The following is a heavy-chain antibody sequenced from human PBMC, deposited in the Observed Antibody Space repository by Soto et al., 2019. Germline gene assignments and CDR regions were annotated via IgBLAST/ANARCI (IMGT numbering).Heavy chain of an antibody. CDR3: ARVNAQVGDFDY. D-gene: IGHD3-16*01. J-gene: IGHJ4*02. V-gene: IGHV1-46*03. CDR2: INPSSGTT. CDR1: GYTFSNYY. Sequence: ASVKVSCKASGYTFSNYYVHWVRQAPGQGPEWMGSINPSSGTTGYAQKFQGRVTMTRDTSTSTVYMELSSLRSEDTAVYFCARVNAQVGDFDYWGQGTLLTVSS.